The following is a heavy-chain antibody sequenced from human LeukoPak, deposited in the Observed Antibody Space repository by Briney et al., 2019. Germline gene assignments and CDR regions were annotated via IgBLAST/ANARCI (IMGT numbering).Heavy chain of an antibody. D-gene: IGHD4-17*01. Sequence: GGSLRLSCAGSGFAFTDYYMTWIRQAPGKGLEWVSYISSSGSYTNYADSVKGRFTTSRDNAKNSVFLQMNSLRAEDTAVYYCARDTSTVTNREFDYWGQGTLVTVSS. CDR2: ISSSGSYT. V-gene: IGHV3-11*06. CDR1: GFAFTDYY. CDR3: ARDTSTVTNREFDY. J-gene: IGHJ4*02.